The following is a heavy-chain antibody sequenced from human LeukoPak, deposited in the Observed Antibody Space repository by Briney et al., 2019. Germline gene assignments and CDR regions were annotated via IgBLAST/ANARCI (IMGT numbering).Heavy chain of an antibody. CDR2: IIPIFGTA. CDR1: GGTFSSYA. D-gene: IGHD3-3*01. Sequence: SVKVSCKASGGTFSSYAISWVRQAPGQGLEWMGGIIPIFGTANYAQTFRGRVTITADESTITAYMELSSLRSEDTAVYYCARASFTIFGVVIDIHWFDPWGQGTLVTVSS. V-gene: IGHV1-69*13. CDR3: ARASFTIFGVVIDIHWFDP. J-gene: IGHJ5*02.